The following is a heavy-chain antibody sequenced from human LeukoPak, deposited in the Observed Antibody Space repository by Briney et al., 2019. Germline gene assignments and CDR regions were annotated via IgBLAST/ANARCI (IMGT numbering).Heavy chain of an antibody. Sequence: SETLSLTCTVSGGSISSYYWSWIRQPAGKGLEWIGRIYTSGSTNYNPSLKSRVTMSVDTSKNQFSLKLSSVTAADTAVYYCTRGWSSAGAFDIWGQGTMVTVSS. CDR3: TRGWSSAGAFDI. J-gene: IGHJ3*02. V-gene: IGHV4-4*07. CDR2: IYTSGST. CDR1: GGSISSYY. D-gene: IGHD6-19*01.